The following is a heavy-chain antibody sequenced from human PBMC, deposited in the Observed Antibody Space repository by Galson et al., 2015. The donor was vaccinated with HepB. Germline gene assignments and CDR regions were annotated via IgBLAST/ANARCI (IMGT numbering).Heavy chain of an antibody. CDR1: GFTFSGSA. J-gene: IGHJ4*02. Sequence: SLRLSCAASGFTFSGSAMHWVRQASGKGLEWVGRIRSKANSYATAYAASVKGRFTISRDDSKNTAYLQMNSLKTEDTAVYYCAKAFLRVLIAAAGYGYWGQGALATVSS. CDR2: IRSKANSYAT. D-gene: IGHD6-13*01. CDR3: AKAFLRVLIAAAGYGY. V-gene: IGHV3-73*01.